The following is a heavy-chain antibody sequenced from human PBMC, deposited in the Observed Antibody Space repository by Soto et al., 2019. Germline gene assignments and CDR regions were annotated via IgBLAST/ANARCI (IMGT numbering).Heavy chain of an antibody. D-gene: IGHD3-22*01. CDR3: ARVLGGYPNFDF. V-gene: IGHV3-30-3*01. CDR2: ISYDGSDK. J-gene: IGHJ4*02. CDR1: GFTVSSYG. Sequence: QVQLVESGGGMVQPGRSLRLSCAASGFTVSSYGLHWVRQAPGKGLEWLAFISYDGSDKFYADSVKGRFTISRDSSKNTLYLQMNSLRAEDTAVYYCARVLGGYPNFDFWVQGTLVTVSS.